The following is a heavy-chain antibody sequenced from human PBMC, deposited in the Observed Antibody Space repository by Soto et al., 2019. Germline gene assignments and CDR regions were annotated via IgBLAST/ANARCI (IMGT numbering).Heavy chain of an antibody. V-gene: IGHV3-23*01. CDR2: ISGSGDRT. CDR1: GITISNYP. Sequence: EVQLLESGGGLVQPGGSLRLSCAASGITISNYPMSWVRQAPGKGLDWVSGISGSGDRTYYADSAKGRFTISKDISRNSLVLELDSLGVEDPAVYFCVKDDGGYPSTAPHWGQGTLVTVSS. D-gene: IGHD3-22*01. CDR3: VKDDGGYPSTAPH. J-gene: IGHJ4*02.